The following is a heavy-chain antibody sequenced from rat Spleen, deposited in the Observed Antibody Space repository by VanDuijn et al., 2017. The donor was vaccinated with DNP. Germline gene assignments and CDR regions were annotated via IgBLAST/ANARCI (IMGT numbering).Heavy chain of an antibody. V-gene: IGHV5-25*01. J-gene: IGHJ3*01. CDR3: ATQGQLGITWFAY. D-gene: IGHD1-10*01. CDR1: GFTFSNYY. CDR2: ISTSGSRT. Sequence: EVQLVESGGGLVQPGRSLKLSCAASGFTFSNYYMAWVRQAPKKGLEWVATISTSGSRTYYRDSVRGRFTVSRDDATSTLYLQMDSLRSEDTATYYCATQGQLGITWFAYWGQGTLVTVSS.